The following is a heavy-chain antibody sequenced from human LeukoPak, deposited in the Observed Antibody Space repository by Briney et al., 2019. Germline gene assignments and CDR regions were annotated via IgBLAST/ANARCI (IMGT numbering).Heavy chain of an antibody. Sequence: GGSLRLSCVDPGFTFSSYWMTWVRQAPGKGLEWVANIKDDGSEKYSVDSVKGRFTISRDNAKNSLYLQMSSLRAEDTAVYYGARARVDYWGQGTLVTVSS. D-gene: IGHD3-10*01. V-gene: IGHV3-7*04. CDR3: ARARVDY. CDR1: GFTFSSYW. J-gene: IGHJ4*02. CDR2: IKDDGSEK.